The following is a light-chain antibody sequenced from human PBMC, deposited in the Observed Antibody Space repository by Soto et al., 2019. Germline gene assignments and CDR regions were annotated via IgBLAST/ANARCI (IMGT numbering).Light chain of an antibody. CDR2: KAS. CDR3: QQYNSFYPT. Sequence: DIQMTQSPSTLSASVGDRVTITCRASQRIFNWLAWYQQKPGKAPKLLIQKASNLETGVPSRFSGSGSGTDFTLSISSLQPDDSATYYCQQYNSFYPTFGHGTRLEIK. V-gene: IGKV1-5*03. J-gene: IGKJ5*01. CDR1: QRIFNW.